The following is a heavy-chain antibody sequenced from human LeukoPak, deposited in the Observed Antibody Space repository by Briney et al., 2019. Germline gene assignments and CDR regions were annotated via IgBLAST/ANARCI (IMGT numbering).Heavy chain of an antibody. CDR1: GYTFTGYY. J-gene: IGHJ1*01. D-gene: IGHD6-13*01. CDR3: TRGGTIAGSGDYFQL. CDR2: INPNSGGT. Sequence: GASVKVSCKTSGYTFTGYYMHWVRQAPGQGLEWMGWINPNSGGTNYAQKFQGRVIMTRDTSISTAYMELSRLRSDDTAVYYCTRGGTIAGSGDYFQLWGQGTLVTVSS. V-gene: IGHV1-2*02.